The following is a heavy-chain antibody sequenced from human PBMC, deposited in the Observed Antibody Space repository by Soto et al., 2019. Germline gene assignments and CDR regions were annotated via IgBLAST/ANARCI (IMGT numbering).Heavy chain of an antibody. D-gene: IGHD2-2*01. J-gene: IGHJ3*02. V-gene: IGHV1-18*01. CDR3: ARVDLGYCSSTSCYDAFDI. CDR2: ISAYNGNT. Sequence: ASEKVSCKASGYTFTSYGISWVRQAPGQGLEWMGWISAYNGNTNYAQKLQGRVTMTTDTSTSTAYMELRSLRSDDTAVYYCARVDLGYCSSTSCYDAFDIWGQGTMVTVSS. CDR1: GYTFTSYG.